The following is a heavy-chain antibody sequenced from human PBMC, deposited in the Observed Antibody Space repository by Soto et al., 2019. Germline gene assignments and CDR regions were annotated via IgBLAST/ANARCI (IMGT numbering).Heavy chain of an antibody. J-gene: IGHJ4*02. Sequence: RLSCAASGFTFSGNWMHWVRQAPGKGLLWVSRINPDGSNTDYADSVKGRFTISRDNAKNTLYLQMNSLRAEDTAVYYCAGGIWNDNADWGQGTLVTFSS. CDR3: AGGIWNDNAD. V-gene: IGHV3-74*01. CDR2: INPDGSNT. CDR1: GFTFSGNW. D-gene: IGHD1-1*01.